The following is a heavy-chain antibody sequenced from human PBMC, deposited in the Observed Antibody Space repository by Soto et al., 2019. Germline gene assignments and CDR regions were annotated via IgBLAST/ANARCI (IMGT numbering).Heavy chain of an antibody. J-gene: IGHJ6*03. CDR1: GCSISSYY. CDR3: ASGQSYAQPNPGYYYYYMDV. D-gene: IGHD1-26*01. Sequence: PSETLSLTCTVSGCSISSYYWSWIRQPPGKGLEWIGYIYYSGSTNYNPSLKSRVTISVDTSKNHFSLQLRSVTAADTAVYYCASGQSYAQPNPGYYYYYMDVWGKGTTVTVSS. V-gene: IGHV4-59*01. CDR2: IYYSGST.